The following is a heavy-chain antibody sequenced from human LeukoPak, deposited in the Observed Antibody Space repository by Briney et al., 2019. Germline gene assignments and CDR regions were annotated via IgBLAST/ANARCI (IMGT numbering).Heavy chain of an antibody. Sequence: SETLSLTCAVYGGSFSGYYWSWIRQPPGKGLEWIGEINHSGSTNYNPSLKSRVTISVDTSKNQFSLKLSSVTAADTAVYYCARWRSQGSGYYSVARSDAFDIWGQGTMVTVSS. CDR2: INHSGST. J-gene: IGHJ3*02. V-gene: IGHV4-34*01. CDR3: ARWRSQGSGYYSVARSDAFDI. D-gene: IGHD3-22*01. CDR1: GGSFSGYY.